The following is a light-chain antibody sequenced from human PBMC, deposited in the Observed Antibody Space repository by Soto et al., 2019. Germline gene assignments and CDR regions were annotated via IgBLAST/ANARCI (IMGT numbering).Light chain of an antibody. CDR1: QSISTN. Sequence: EIVMTQSPATLSVSPGERVILSCRASQSISTNLAWYQYIPGQAPRLLIYAASTRATGIPARFSGSGSGTDFTLSITSLQSADYAVYYCHQYNNWPPWTFGQGTKVEIK. CDR3: HQYNNWPPWT. J-gene: IGKJ1*01. CDR2: AAS. V-gene: IGKV3-15*01.